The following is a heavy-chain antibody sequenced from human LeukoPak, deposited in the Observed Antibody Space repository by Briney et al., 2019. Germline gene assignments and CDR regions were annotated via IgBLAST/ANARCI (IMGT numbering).Heavy chain of an antibody. CDR1: GGSISSSSYY. Sequence: PSETLSLTCTVSGGSISSSSYYWGWIRQPPGKGLEWIGSIYYSGSTNYNPSLKRRVTISVDTSKNQFSLKLSSVTAADTAVYYCARGNTYYYGSGSSYYFDYWGQGTLVTVSP. V-gene: IGHV4-39*07. J-gene: IGHJ4*02. CDR2: IYYSGST. D-gene: IGHD3-10*01. CDR3: ARGNTYYYGSGSSYYFDY.